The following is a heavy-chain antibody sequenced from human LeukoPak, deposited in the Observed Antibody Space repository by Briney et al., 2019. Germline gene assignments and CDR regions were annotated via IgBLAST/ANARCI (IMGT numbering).Heavy chain of an antibody. V-gene: IGHV1-2*02. Sequence: ASVKVSCKASGYTFTDYYMHWVRQAPGQGLEWMGWINPDSGGTNYAQKFQGRVTMTRDTSISTAYMELSRLRSDDTAVYYCARDKQLDWAHYYYXXMDVXXKGXTVTVX. D-gene: IGHD1-1*01. CDR2: INPDSGGT. CDR1: GYTFTDYY. CDR3: ARDKQLDWAHYYYXXMDV. J-gene: IGHJ6*03.